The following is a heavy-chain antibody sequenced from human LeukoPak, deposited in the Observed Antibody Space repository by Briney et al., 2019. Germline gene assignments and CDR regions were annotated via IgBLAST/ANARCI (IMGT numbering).Heavy chain of an antibody. CDR1: GYTFTSYG. CDR3: ARWTYSSGLLSGFDY. V-gene: IGHV1-8*02. D-gene: IGHD6-19*01. Sequence: ASVKVSCKASGYTFTSYGISWVRQATGQGLEWMGWMNSNSGNTGYAQKFQGRVTMTRNTSISTAYMELSSLRSEDTAVYYCARWTYSSGLLSGFDYWGQGTLVTVSS. J-gene: IGHJ4*02. CDR2: MNSNSGNT.